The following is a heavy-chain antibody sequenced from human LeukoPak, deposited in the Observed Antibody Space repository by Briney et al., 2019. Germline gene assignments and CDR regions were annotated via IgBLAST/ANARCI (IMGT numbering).Heavy chain of an antibody. D-gene: IGHD1-26*01. CDR2: YSDGSST. V-gene: IGHV3-74*01. CDR3: ARGGVGAVFDY. J-gene: IGHJ4*02. Sequence: GGSLRLSCAASGFTFSSYWMHWVRHAPGKGLVWVSYSDGSSTNYADSVKGRFTISRDNAKNTLYLQMNSLRAEDTAVYYCARGGVGAVFDYWGQGTLVTVSS. CDR1: GFTFSSYW.